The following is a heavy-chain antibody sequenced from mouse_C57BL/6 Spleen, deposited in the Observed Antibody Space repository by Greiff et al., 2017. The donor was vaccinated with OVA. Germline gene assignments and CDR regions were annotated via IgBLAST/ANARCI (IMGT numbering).Heavy chain of an antibody. CDR2: IDPSDSYT. V-gene: IGHV1-69*01. CDR1: GYTFTSYW. D-gene: IGHD1-1*01. J-gene: IGHJ4*01. CDR3: ARSPVYYGSSYGGYYAMDY. Sequence: QVQLKQPGAELVMPGASVKLSCKASGYTFTSYWMHWVKQRPGQGLEWIGEIDPSDSYTNYNHKLKGKSTLTVDKSYSTAYMQLTSMTSEDSAVYYCARSPVYYGSSYGGYYAMDYWGQGTSVTVSS.